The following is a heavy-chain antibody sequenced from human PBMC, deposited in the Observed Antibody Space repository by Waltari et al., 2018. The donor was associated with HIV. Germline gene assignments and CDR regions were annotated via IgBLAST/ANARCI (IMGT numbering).Heavy chain of an antibody. V-gene: IGHV4-59*01. J-gene: IGHJ3*02. CDR3: ARGIDAQRVAAPCLDI. Sequence: QVQLRESGPGLVTPSETLSLTCTVSGGSISTYYLTWIRQPPRKGLEWIGYIYNSRSTDYNPTRKSRATISVDTSKNQFSLTLSAVTTADTAVYYCARGIDAQRVAAPCLDIWGQGTMVTVSS. D-gene: IGHD6-25*01. CDR2: IYNSRST. CDR1: GGSISTYY.